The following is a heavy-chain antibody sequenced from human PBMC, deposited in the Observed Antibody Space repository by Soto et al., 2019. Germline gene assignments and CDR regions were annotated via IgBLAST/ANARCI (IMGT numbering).Heavy chain of an antibody. CDR3: ARDANNRDSSVYYDVFDI. J-gene: IGHJ3*02. CDR2: IRKDGTQE. D-gene: IGHD3-22*01. V-gene: IGHV3-7*05. Sequence: DVQLMESGGGLVQPGGSLRLSCTASGLTFENYWMTWIRQAPGKGLEWVANIRKDGTQEHYVDSVEGRFSVSRDNARASLYLQMNSLRIEDTAVYYCARDANNRDSSVYYDVFDIWGQGTMVTVSP. CDR1: GLTFENYW.